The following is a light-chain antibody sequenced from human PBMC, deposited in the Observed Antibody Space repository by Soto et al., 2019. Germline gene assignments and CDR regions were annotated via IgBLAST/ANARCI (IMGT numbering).Light chain of an antibody. Sequence: QSVLTQPPSVSAAPGQKVTISCAGSSSNIGDHYVSWYHQLPGTVPQLLIYDNDKRPSALADRFSGSESGTSATLHITGLLPADEAGYYCATWDSSLRGGWVFGGGTKLTVL. V-gene: IGLV1-51*01. CDR3: ATWDSSLRGGWV. CDR1: SSNIGDHY. CDR2: DND. J-gene: IGLJ3*02.